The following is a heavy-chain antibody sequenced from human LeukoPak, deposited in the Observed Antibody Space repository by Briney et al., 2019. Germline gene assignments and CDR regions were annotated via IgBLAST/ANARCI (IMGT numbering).Heavy chain of an antibody. V-gene: IGHV3-23*01. CDR3: ARDYDYANRGLDY. CDR1: GFTFSSYS. J-gene: IGHJ4*02. CDR2: ISGSGGST. D-gene: IGHD4-17*01. Sequence: GGSLRLSCAASGFTFSSYSMNWVRQAPGKGLEWVSGISGSGGSTYYADSVKGRFTISRDNSKNTLYLQMNSLRAEDTAVYYCARDYDYANRGLDYWGQGTLVTVSS.